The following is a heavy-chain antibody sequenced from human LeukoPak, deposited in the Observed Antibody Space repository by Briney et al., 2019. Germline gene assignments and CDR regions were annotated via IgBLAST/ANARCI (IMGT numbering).Heavy chain of an antibody. J-gene: IGHJ6*03. CDR1: GFTSSSYG. V-gene: IGHV3-30*02. Sequence: GGSLRLSCAASGFTSSSYGMHWVRQAPGKGLEWVAFIRYDGSNKYYADSVKGRFTISRDNSKNTLYLQMNSLRAEDTAVYYCAKDRSGTGYYYYYMDVWGKGTTVTVSS. CDR2: IRYDGSNK. D-gene: IGHD1-1*01. CDR3: AKDRSGTGYYYYYMDV.